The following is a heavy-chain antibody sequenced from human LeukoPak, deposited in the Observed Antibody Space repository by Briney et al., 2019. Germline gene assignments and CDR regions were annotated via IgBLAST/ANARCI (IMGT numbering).Heavy chain of an antibody. CDR3: ARGKSSGYYLVDAFDI. V-gene: IGHV3-30-3*01. D-gene: IGHD3-22*01. Sequence: GRSLRLSCAASGFTFSSYAMHWVRQAPGKGLEWVAVISYDGSNKYYADSVKGRFTISRDNSKNTLYLQMNSLRAEDTAVYYCARGKSSGYYLVDAFDIWGQGTMVTVSS. CDR2: ISYDGSNK. J-gene: IGHJ3*02. CDR1: GFTFSSYA.